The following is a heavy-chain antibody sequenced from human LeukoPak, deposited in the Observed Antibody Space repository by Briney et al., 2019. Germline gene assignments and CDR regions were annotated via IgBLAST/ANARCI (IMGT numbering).Heavy chain of an antibody. J-gene: IGHJ4*02. CDR2: ISYDGSNK. D-gene: IGHD1-26*01. CDR1: GFTFSSYA. CDR3: TGATDFDY. Sequence: GGSLRLSCAASGFTFSSYAMHWVRQAPGKGLEWVAVISYDGSNKYYADSVKGRFTISRDNSKNTLYLQMNSLRAEDTAVYYCTGATDFDYWGQGTLVTVSP. V-gene: IGHV3-30-3*01.